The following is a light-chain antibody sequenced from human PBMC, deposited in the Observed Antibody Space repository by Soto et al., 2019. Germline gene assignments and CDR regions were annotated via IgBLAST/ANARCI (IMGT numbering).Light chain of an antibody. CDR1: ESINRH. J-gene: IGKJ5*01. CDR2: AAS. CDR3: QQSYSTLSIT. V-gene: IGKV1-39*01. Sequence: IQMTQSASSLSACVGDRVTITCRASESINRHLNWYQQKPGKAPKLLIYAASSLQNGVPSRFSGSGSGTDFTLTISNLQPEDFATYYCQQSYSTLSITFGQGTRLEIK.